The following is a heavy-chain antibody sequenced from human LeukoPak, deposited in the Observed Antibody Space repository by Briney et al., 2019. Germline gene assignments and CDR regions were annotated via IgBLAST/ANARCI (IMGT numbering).Heavy chain of an antibody. J-gene: IGHJ6*02. CDR2: IYHSGST. CDR3: ARDPVIYGMDV. D-gene: IGHD2-21*01. Sequence: PSETLSLTCAVSGGSISSGGYSWSWIRQPPGKGLEWIGYIYHSGSTYYNPSLKSRVTISVDRSKNQFSLKLSSVTAADTAVYYCARDPVIYGMDVWGQGTTVTVSS. CDR1: GGSISSGGYS. V-gene: IGHV4-30-2*01.